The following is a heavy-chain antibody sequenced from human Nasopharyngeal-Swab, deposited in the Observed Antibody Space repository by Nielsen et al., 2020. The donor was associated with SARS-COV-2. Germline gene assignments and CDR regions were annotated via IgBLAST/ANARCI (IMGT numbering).Heavy chain of an antibody. J-gene: IGHJ4*02. CDR1: GFTFSSFG. V-gene: IGHV3-7*03. CDR2: IKKDGSAR. Sequence: LSLTCAASGFTFSSFGMHWVRQAPGKGLEWVANIKKDGSARFYVDSVKGRFTISRDNSQNTLYLHVNSLRAEDTAWYYCVRHTGGFYGSSDYWGQGQLVTVSS. D-gene: IGHD2/OR15-2a*01. CDR3: VRHTGGFYGSSDY.